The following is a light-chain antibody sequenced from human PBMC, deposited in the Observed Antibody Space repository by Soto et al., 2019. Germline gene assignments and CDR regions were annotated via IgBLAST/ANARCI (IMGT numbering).Light chain of an antibody. J-gene: IGKJ1*01. CDR3: QQFGSSWWT. CDR1: QSVTSSS. CDR2: AIS. Sequence: EIVLTQSPGTLSLSPGERATLSCRASQSVTSSSLAWYQQKSGQAPRLLIYAISTRAAGIPDRFSGSGSGTDFTLTISRVEPADSAMYYCQQFGSSWWTFAQGTKVE. V-gene: IGKV3-20*01.